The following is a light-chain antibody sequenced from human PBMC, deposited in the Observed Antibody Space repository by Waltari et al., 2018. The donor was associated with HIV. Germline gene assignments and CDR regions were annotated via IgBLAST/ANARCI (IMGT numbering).Light chain of an antibody. CDR2: VDN. CDR1: NSNIGAGYD. V-gene: IGLV1-40*01. J-gene: IGLJ2*01. Sequence: QSVLTQPPSVSGAPGQRVTISCTGNNSNIGAGYDVHWYQQLPGTAPKFFISVDNRPPSGVPGRVSVSRSGTSASLAITGLQAEDEADYYCQSYDKSLSGSVFGGGTKLTVL. CDR3: QSYDKSLSGSV.